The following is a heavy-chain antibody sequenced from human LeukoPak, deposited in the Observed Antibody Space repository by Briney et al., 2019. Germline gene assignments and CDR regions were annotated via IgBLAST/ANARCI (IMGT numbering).Heavy chain of an antibody. CDR2: MSGHGHNV. CDR3: AKFQGMIVASYFFDY. V-gene: IGHV3-23*01. D-gene: IGHD3-22*01. J-gene: IGHJ4*02. CDR1: GFTFDTHA. Sequence: SGGSLRLSCAASGFTFDTHAMSWVRQAPGKGLEWISTMSGHGHNVYYADSVKGRFTISRDNSKNTLYLHMNSLRAEDTAIYYCAKFQGMIVASYFFDYWGQGALVTVSS.